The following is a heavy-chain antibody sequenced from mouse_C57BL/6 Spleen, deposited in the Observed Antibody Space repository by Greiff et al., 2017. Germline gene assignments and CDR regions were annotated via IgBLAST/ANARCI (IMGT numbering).Heavy chain of an antibody. CDR2: IDPEDGET. D-gene: IGHD4-1*01. CDR1: GFNIKDYY. CDR3: ASSLNWEGDY. Sequence: EVQLQQSGAELVKPGASVTLSCTASGFNIKDYYMHWVKQRTEQGLEWIGRIDPEDGETKYAPKFQGKATITADTSSNTAYLQLSSLTSEDTAVYYCASSLNWEGDYWGQGTTLTVSS. J-gene: IGHJ2*01. V-gene: IGHV14-2*01.